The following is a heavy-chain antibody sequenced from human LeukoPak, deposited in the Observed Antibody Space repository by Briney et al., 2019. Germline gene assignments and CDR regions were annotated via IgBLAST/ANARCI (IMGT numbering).Heavy chain of an antibody. V-gene: IGHV3-33*06. Sequence: GRSLRLSCAASGFTFSSYGMHWVRQAPGKGLEWVAVIWYDGSNKYYADSVKGRFTISGDSSKNTLYLQMNSLRAEDTAVYYCAKELQAGWYYFDYWGQGTLVTVSS. CDR1: GFTFSSYG. J-gene: IGHJ4*02. CDR3: AKELQAGWYYFDY. CDR2: IWYDGSNK. D-gene: IGHD6-19*01.